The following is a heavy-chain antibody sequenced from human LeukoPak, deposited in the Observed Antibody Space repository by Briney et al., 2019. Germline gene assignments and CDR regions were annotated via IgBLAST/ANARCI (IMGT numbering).Heavy chain of an antibody. V-gene: IGHV3-74*01. CDR1: GFSFSYYW. CDR3: TTVFDY. CDR2: INGDGSAT. Sequence: PGGSLRLSCEGSGFSFSYYWMPWVRQVPGKGLVWVSRINGDGSATSYADSVEGRFTISRDNAKSTVYLQMNSLRAEDTAVYFCTTVFDYWGQGTLVTVSS. J-gene: IGHJ4*02.